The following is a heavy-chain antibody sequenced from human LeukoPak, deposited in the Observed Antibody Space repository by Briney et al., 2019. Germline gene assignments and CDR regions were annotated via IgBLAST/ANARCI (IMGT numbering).Heavy chain of an antibody. V-gene: IGHV4-34*01. Sequence: SETLSLTCAVYGGSFSGYYWSWIRQPPGKGLEWIGEINHSGSTNYNPSLKSRVTISVDTSKNQFSLKLSSVTAADTAVYYCARGLRRGFDIWGQGTMVTVSS. CDR2: INHSGST. J-gene: IGHJ3*02. CDR1: GGSFSGYY. CDR3: ARGLRRGFDI.